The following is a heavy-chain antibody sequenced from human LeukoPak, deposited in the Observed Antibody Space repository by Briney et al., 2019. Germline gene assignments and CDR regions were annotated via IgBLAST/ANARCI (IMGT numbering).Heavy chain of an antibody. D-gene: IGHD6-6*01. CDR3: ASATGSSSPVVFAPYYYYYYMDV. V-gene: IGHV3-7*01. CDR2: IKQDGSEK. J-gene: IGHJ6*03. CDR1: GFTFSSYW. Sequence: GGSLRLSCAASGFTFSSYWMSWVRQAPGKGLEWVANIKQDGSEKYYVDSVKGRFTISRDNAKNSLYLQMNSLRAEDTAVYYCASATGSSSPVVFAPYYYYYYMDVWGKGTTVTVSS.